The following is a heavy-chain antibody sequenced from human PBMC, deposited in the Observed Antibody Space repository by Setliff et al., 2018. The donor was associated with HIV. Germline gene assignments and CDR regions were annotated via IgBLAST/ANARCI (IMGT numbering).Heavy chain of an antibody. CDR3: ARQPLYNDYDWRSYYFDY. V-gene: IGHV4-38-2*01. Sequence: PSETLSLTCAVSGYSISSGCYWGWIRQPPGKGLEWIGSMYHTGSTYYSPSLNSRFTISVDTSKNQFSLKLRSVTAADTAVYYCARQPLYNDYDWRSYYFDYWSQGSLVTVSS. J-gene: IGHJ4*02. CDR1: GYSISSGCY. D-gene: IGHD5-12*01. CDR2: MYHTGST.